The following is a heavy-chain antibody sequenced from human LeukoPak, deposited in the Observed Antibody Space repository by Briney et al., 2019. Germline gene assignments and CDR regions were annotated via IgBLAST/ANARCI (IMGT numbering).Heavy chain of an antibody. V-gene: IGHV3-11*01. CDR1: GFKFKDYY. CDR2: IISTGRSI. Sequence: GGSLRLSCAASGFKFKDYYMNWIRQAPGKGLEWVSHIISTGRSIHYAASVKGRFTISRDNAKHSLYLQMTSLRAEDTAVYYCARDYFFGMDVCGQGTTVIVSS. CDR3: ARDYFFGMDV. J-gene: IGHJ6*02.